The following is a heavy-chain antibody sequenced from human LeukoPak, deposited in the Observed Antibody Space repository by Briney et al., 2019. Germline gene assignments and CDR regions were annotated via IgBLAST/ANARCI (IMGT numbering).Heavy chain of an antibody. CDR3: ARFFWRSMVRGVNWFDP. D-gene: IGHD3-10*01. CDR2: INHSGST. CDR1: GFTFDDYG. J-gene: IGHJ5*02. Sequence: GSLRLSCEASGFTFDDYGMSWVRQAAGKGLEWIGEINHSGSTNYNPSLKSRVTISVDTSKNQFSLKLSSVTAADTAVYYCARFFWRSMVRGVNWFDPWGQGTLVTVSS. V-gene: IGHV4-34*01.